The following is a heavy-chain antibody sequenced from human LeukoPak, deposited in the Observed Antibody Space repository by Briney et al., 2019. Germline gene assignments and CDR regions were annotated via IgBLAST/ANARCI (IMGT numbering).Heavy chain of an antibody. D-gene: IGHD2-15*01. Sequence: ASVKVSCKASGYTFTVYYMYWVRQAPGQGLEWMGRMNPDSGDTDYAQNFQGRVTMTRDTSISTAYMELTNLRSDDTAVYYCARGYCSGGTCYLAENWFDPWGQGTLVTVSS. V-gene: IGHV1-2*06. J-gene: IGHJ5*02. CDR2: MNPDSGDT. CDR1: GYTFTVYY. CDR3: ARGYCSGGTCYLAENWFDP.